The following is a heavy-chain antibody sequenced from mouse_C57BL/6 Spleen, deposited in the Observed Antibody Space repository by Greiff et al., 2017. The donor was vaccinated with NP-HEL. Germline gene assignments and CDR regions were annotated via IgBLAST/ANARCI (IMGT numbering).Heavy chain of an antibody. V-gene: IGHV1-72*01. Sequence: QVQLKQPGAELVKPGASVKLSCKASGYTFTSYWMHWVKQRPGRGLEWIGRIDPNSGGTKYNEKFKSKATLTVDKPSSKAYMQLSSLTSEDSAVYYCARDGYYGSSLGFAYWGQGTLVTVSA. J-gene: IGHJ3*01. CDR1: GYTFTSYW. CDR2: IDPNSGGT. CDR3: ARDGYYGSSLGFAY. D-gene: IGHD1-1*01.